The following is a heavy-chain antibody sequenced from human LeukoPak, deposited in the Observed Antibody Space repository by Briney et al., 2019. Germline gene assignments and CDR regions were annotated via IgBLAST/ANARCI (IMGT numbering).Heavy chain of an antibody. D-gene: IGHD3-10*01. J-gene: IGHJ1*01. Sequence: SETLSLTCTVSGGSISTYYWGWIRQPPGKGLEWIGSIYHSGSTYYNPSLKSRVTISVDTSKNQFSLKLSSVTAADTAVYYCARPMVRGAPAEYFQHWGQGTLVTVSS. CDR2: IYHSGST. V-gene: IGHV4-39*01. CDR1: GGSISTYY. CDR3: ARPMVRGAPAEYFQH.